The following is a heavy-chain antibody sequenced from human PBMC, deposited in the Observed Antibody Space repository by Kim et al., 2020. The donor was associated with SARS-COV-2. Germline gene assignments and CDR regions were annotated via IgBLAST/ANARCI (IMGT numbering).Heavy chain of an antibody. Sequence: SETLSLTCTVSGGSISSSSYYWGWIRQPPGKGLEWIGSIYYSGSTYYNPSLKSRVTISVDTSKNQFSLKLSSVTAADTAVYYCARSSHFIPLYYFDYWGQGTLVTVSS. J-gene: IGHJ4*02. CDR3: ARSSHFIPLYYFDY. CDR2: IYYSGST. V-gene: IGHV4-39*01. D-gene: IGHD3-3*02. CDR1: GGSISSSSYY.